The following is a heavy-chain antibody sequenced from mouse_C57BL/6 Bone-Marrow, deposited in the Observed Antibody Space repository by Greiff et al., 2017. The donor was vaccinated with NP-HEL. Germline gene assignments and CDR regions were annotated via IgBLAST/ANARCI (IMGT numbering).Heavy chain of an antibody. CDR2: INPSTGGT. J-gene: IGHJ3*01. D-gene: IGHD1-1*01. Sequence: EVKLMESGPELVKPGASVKISCKASGYSFTGYYMNWVKQSPEKSLEWIGEINPSTGGTTYNQKFKAKATLTVDKSSSTAYMQLKSLTSEDSAVYYCANYYGSSSPWFAYWGQGTLVTVSA. V-gene: IGHV1-42*01. CDR1: GYSFTGYY. CDR3: ANYYGSSSPWFAY.